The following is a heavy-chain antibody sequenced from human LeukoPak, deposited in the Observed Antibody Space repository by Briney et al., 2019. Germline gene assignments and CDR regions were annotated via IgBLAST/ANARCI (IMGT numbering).Heavy chain of an antibody. CDR2: ISSSSSYI. CDR3: ASGGIICSGGSCYSYYFDY. J-gene: IGHJ4*02. Sequence: PGGSLRLSCAASGFTFSSYSMNWVRRAPGKGLEWVSSISSSSSYIYYADSVKGRFTISRDNAKNSLYLQMNSLRAEDTAVYYCASGGIICSGGSCYSYYFDYWGQGTLVTVSS. CDR1: GFTFSSYS. V-gene: IGHV3-21*01. D-gene: IGHD2-15*01.